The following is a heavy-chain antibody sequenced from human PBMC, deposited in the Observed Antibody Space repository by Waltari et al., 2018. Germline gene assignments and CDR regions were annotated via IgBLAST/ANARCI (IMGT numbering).Heavy chain of an antibody. CDR2: IYPGDSDT. D-gene: IGHD4-4*01. CDR1: GYTFSDYW. Sequence: EVRLVQSGAEVKKPGESLKISCQASGYTFSDYWIGWVRQMPGKGLEWMGGIYPGDSDTQYSPTFQGQVTISVDKSIGTAYLHWSSLKASDTAVYYCARRRGDYSDFNYWGQGTLVTVSS. CDR3: ARRRGDYSDFNY. V-gene: IGHV5-51*01. J-gene: IGHJ4*02.